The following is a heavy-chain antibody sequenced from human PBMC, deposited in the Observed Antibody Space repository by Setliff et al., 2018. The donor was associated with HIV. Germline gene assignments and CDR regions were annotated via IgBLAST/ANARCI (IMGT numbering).Heavy chain of an antibody. D-gene: IGHD2-2*01. Sequence: PSETLSLTCAVSGGSISSYYWSWIRQSPEKGLEWIGYIYHSGITSYNPSLKSRVTMSMDMSKNLFSLNLSSVTAADTAVYYCASGRYLINYYYSAMDDWGPGTTVTVSS. CDR3: ASGRYLINYYYSAMDD. V-gene: IGHV4-59*08. J-gene: IGHJ6*02. CDR2: IYHSGIT. CDR1: GGSISSYY.